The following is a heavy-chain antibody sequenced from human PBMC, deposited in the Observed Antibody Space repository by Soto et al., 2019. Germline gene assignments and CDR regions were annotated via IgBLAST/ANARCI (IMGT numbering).Heavy chain of an antibody. CDR3: AKDTPERGVVAAIFDY. V-gene: IGHV3-23*01. Sequence: EVQLLESGGGLVQPGGSLRLSCAASGFTFSSYAMSWVRQAPGKGLEWVSGIGGSGVSTYYADSVKGRFTISRDNSKNTLYLQVDSLRAEDTAVYYCAKDTPERGVVAAIFDYWGQGTLVTVSS. J-gene: IGHJ4*02. CDR2: IGGSGVST. CDR1: GFTFSSYA. D-gene: IGHD2-15*01.